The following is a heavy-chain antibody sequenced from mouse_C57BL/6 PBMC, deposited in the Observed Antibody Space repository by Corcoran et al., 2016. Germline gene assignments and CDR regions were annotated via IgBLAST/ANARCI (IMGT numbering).Heavy chain of an antibody. CDR1: GYTFTDYN. CDR3: AIIHDVYYYAMDY. D-gene: IGHD2-3*01. J-gene: IGHJ4*01. CDR2: INPNNGGT. V-gene: IGHV1-18*01. Sequence: EVQLQQSGPELVKPGASVKIPCKASGYTFTDYNMDWVKQSHGKSLEWIGDINPNNGGTIYNQKVKGKATLNVEKSSSTAYMELLSLTSEDTEVYYSAIIHDVYYYAMDYWGQGTSVTVSS.